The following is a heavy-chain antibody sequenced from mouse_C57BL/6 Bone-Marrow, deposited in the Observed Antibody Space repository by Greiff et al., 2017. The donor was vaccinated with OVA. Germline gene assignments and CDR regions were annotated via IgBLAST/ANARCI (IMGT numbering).Heavy chain of an antibody. Sequence: EVQLQQSGAELVKPGASVKLSCTASGFNINDYYMHWVKQRPEQGLEWIGKIDPGDGETNYAPKFQGKATITADTSSNTASLQLSSLKSEDTAVYYCARGSISDVDALDYWGQGTSVTVSS. CDR3: ARGSISDVDALDY. D-gene: IGHD2-10*02. CDR2: IDPGDGET. V-gene: IGHV14-2*01. J-gene: IGHJ4*01. CDR1: GFNINDYY.